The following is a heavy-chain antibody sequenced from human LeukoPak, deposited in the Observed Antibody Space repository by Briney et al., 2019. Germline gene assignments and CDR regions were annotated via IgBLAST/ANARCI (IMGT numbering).Heavy chain of an antibody. V-gene: IGHV3-7*01. CDR2: IKQDGSEK. D-gene: IGHD2-15*01. CDR1: GFTFSSYW. J-gene: IGHJ4*02. CDR3: ARDLIVVVVAGGFDY. Sequence: GGSLRLSCAASGFTFSSYWMSWVRQAPGHGLEWVANIKQDGSEKYYVESVKCRFTISRDNAKNSLYLQMNSLRAEDTAVYYCARDLIVVVVAGGFDYWGQGTLVTVSS.